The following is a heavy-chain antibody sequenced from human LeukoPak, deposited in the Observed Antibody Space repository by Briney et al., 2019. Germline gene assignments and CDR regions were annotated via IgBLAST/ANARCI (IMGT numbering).Heavy chain of an antibody. D-gene: IGHD6-6*01. V-gene: IGHV1-2*02. CDR2: INPNSGGT. J-gene: IGHJ5*02. CDR3: ARDLRIAARPSWFDP. CDR1: GYTFTGSY. Sequence: ASVKVSCKSSGYTFTGSYMHWVRQAPGQEREWMGWINPNSGGTNYAQKFQGRVTMTWDTSISTTYMELSRLRSDDTAVYYCARDLRIAARPSWFDPWGQGTLVTVSS.